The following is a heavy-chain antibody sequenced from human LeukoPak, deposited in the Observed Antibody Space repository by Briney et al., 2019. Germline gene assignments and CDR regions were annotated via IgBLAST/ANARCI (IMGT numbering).Heavy chain of an antibody. V-gene: IGHV1-2*06. CDR3: AREGSGYTYGRGSYFDY. CDR1: GYTLTFYY. CDR2: INPNSGDT. Sequence: GASVKVSCKASGYTLTFYYIHWVRQAPGQGLEWMGRINPNSGDTNLAQKFQGRATMTRDTSISTAYMDLSGLRPDDTAVYYCAREGSGYTYGRGSYFDYWGHGILVTVSS. D-gene: IGHD5-18*01. J-gene: IGHJ4*01.